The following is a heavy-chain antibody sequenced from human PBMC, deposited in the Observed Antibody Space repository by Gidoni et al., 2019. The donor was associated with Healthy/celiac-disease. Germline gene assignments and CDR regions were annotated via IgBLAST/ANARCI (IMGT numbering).Heavy chain of an antibody. V-gene: IGHV4-30-4*01. D-gene: IGHD3-10*01. Sequence: QLQLQASGLGLVKPSQTLSLTCTVSGGSLSSGDYYWRWIRQPPGKGLEWIGYIYYSGSTYYNPSVKSRVTISVDTSKSQFSLKLGAVAAADTAVYYCARGIGKTMVRARVDYWGQGALVTVSS. CDR3: ARGIGKTMVRARVDY. CDR1: GGSLSSGDYY. J-gene: IGHJ4*02. CDR2: IYYSGST.